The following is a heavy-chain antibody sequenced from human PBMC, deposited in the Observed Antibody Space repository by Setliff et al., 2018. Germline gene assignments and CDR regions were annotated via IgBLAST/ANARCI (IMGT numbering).Heavy chain of an antibody. CDR3: ARVEGMVRGKNILRHFDS. D-gene: IGHD1-26*01. CDR1: GGTFRSDG. CDR2: IIPVFRTA. J-gene: IGHJ4*02. Sequence: SVKVSCKASGGTFRSDGFNWVRQAPGQGLEWMGRIIPVFRTAKYAPKFQGRVTISEDESTTTAYMELGCLTTDDTAVYYCARVEGMVRGKNILRHFDSWGQGLQVTVSS. V-gene: IGHV1-69*13.